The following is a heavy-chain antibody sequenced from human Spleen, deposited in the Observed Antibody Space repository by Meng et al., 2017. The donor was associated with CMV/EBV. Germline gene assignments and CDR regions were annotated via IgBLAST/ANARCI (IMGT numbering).Heavy chain of an antibody. CDR2: IYHSGST. D-gene: IGHD3-3*01. CDR1: GYSISSGYY. CDR3: ARDHRIFGVGYWFDP. J-gene: IGHJ5*02. V-gene: IGHV4-38-2*02. Sequence: SETLSLTCTVSGYSISSGYYWGWIRQPPGKGLEWIGSIYHSGSTYYNPSLKSRVTISVDTSKNQFSLKLSSVTAADTAVYYCARDHRIFGVGYWFDPWGQGTLVTVSS.